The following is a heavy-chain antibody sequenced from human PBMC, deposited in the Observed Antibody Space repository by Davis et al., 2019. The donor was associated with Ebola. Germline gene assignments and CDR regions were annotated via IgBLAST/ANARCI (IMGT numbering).Heavy chain of an antibody. CDR3: ARDAFTLSRYDTEDH. CDR2: ISGSATST. CDR1: GFTFYRYE. Sequence: GESLKIFCAVSGFTFYRYEMNWVRQAPGKGLEWVSYISGSATSTFYADSVKGRFTISRDNARDSLYLQMDSLRVEDTAIYYCARDAFTLSRYDTEDHWGQGTLVTVSS. J-gene: IGHJ4*02. V-gene: IGHV3-48*03. D-gene: IGHD3-16*01.